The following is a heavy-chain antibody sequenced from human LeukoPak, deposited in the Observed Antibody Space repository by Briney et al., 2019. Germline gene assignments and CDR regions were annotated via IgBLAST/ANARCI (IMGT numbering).Heavy chain of an antibody. Sequence: GGSLRLSCAASGFTFSRFFMGWVRQAPGKGLEWVVNINQDGSYKSYADSVKGRFTISRDNAKNSLYLQINSLRAEDTAIYYCARWSEGFDYWGQGTLVTVSS. J-gene: IGHJ4*02. V-gene: IGHV3-7*04. CDR2: INQDGSYK. CDR3: ARWSEGFDY. CDR1: GFTFSRFF.